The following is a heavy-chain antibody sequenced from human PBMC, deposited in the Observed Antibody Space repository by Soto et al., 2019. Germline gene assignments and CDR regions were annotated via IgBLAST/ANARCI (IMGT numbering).Heavy chain of an antibody. CDR3: AREVPTPWGPRDAFDI. V-gene: IGHV1-2*02. Sequence: QVQLVQSGAEVKKPGASVKVSCKASGYTFTGYNMHWVRQAPGQGLEWMGWINPNSGGTNYAQKFQGRVTMTRDTSISTAYVELSRLRSDDTDVYYCAREVPTPWGPRDAFDIWGQGTMVTVSS. J-gene: IGHJ3*02. D-gene: IGHD1-1*01. CDR1: GYTFTGYN. CDR2: INPNSGGT.